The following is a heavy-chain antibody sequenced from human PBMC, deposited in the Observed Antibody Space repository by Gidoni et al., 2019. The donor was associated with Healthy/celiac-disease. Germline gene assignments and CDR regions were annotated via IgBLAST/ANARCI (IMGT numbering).Heavy chain of an antibody. CDR1: GFTFSRYA. V-gene: IGHV3-23*01. D-gene: IGHD2-2*01. J-gene: IGHJ4*02. CDR2: ISGSGGST. Sequence: EVQLLESGGGLVQPGGSLRLSWAASGFTFSRYAMSWVRQAPGKGLEWVSAISGSGGSTYYADSVKGRFTISRDNSKNTLYLQMNSLRAEDTAVYYCAKDLARGYCSSTSCYLLDWGQGTLVTVSS. CDR3: AKDLARGYCSSTSCYLLD.